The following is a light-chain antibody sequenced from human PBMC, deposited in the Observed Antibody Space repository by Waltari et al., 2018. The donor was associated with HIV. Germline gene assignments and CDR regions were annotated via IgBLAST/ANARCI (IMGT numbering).Light chain of an antibody. J-gene: IGLJ2*01. CDR1: ALPKKN. CDR3: YSTDRK. CDR2: EDY. Sequence: SYELTQPPSVSVSPGQTARITCSGDALPKKNVYWYQQKSGQAPVLVIFEDYKRPSGIPERFSGSSSGTVATLNISGAQVDDEADYYCYSTDRKFGGGTKLTVL. V-gene: IGLV3-10*01.